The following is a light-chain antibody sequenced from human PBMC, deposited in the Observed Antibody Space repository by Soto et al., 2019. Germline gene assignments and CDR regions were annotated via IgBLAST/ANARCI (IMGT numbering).Light chain of an antibody. CDR3: QQYNSWTPYT. CDR2: GAS. V-gene: IGKV3-15*01. Sequence: EVVMTQSPATLSVSPGVIATLSCRASQSVSSNLAWYQQKPGLPPRLLIYGASTRATGIPARFSGSRSGTEFTLNITSLQSEDFVVYYCQQYNSWTPYTFGQGTNLEIK. J-gene: IGKJ2*01. CDR1: QSVSSN.